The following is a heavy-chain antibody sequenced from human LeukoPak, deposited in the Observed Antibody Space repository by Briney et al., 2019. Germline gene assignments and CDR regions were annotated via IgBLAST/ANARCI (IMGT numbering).Heavy chain of an antibody. J-gene: IGHJ4*02. D-gene: IGHD3-16*01. CDR3: ARGGGSSPSAFDY. V-gene: IGHV3-21*01. CDR2: ISSSSNYI. CDR1: GFTFSSYS. Sequence: RTGGSLRLSCVASGFTFSSYSMNWVRQAPGKGLEWVSFISSSSNYIYYADSVKGRFTISRDNAKNSLYLQMNSLRAEDTGVYYCARGGGSSPSAFDYWGQGTLVTVSS.